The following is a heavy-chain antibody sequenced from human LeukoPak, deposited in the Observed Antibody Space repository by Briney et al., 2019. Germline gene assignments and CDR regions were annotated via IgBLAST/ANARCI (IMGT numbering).Heavy chain of an antibody. Sequence: ASVKVSCKASGYTFSSYGISWVRQAPGQGLEWMGWISAYNGDTNYAQKLQGGVTMTTDTSTSTAYMELRSLRSDDTAMYYCARISEYQLLWYFDYWGQGTLVTVSS. J-gene: IGHJ4*02. V-gene: IGHV1-18*04. CDR2: ISAYNGDT. CDR3: ARISEYQLLWYFDY. CDR1: GYTFSSYG. D-gene: IGHD2-2*01.